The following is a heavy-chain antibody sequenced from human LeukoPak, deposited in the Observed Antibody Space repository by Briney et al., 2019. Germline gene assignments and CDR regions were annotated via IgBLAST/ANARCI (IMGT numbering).Heavy chain of an antibody. CDR3: ARVGFGELLGPGNFDY. V-gene: IGHV4-4*02. Sequence: SETLSLTCAVSGGSISSSNWWSWVRQPPGKGLEWIGEIYHSGSTNYNPSLKSRVTISVDKSKNQFSLKLSSVTAADTAVYYCARVGFGELLGPGNFDYWGQGTLVTVSS. CDR1: GGSISSSNW. D-gene: IGHD3-10*01. J-gene: IGHJ4*02. CDR2: IYHSGST.